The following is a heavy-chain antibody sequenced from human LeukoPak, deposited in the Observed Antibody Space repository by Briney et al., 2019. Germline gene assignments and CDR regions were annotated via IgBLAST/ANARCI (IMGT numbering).Heavy chain of an antibody. CDR2: INPSGGST. Sequence: ASVKVSCKASGYTFTSYYMHWVRQAPGQGLEWMGIINPSGGSTSYAQKFQGRVTITADESTSTAYMELSSLRSEDTAVYYCARAFGGVVNDWGQGTLVTVSS. CDR3: ARAFGGVVND. CDR1: GYTFTSYY. V-gene: IGHV1-46*01. D-gene: IGHD3-3*01. J-gene: IGHJ4*02.